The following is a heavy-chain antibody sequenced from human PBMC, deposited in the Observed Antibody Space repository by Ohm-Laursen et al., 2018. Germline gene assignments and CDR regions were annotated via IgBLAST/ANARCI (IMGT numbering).Heavy chain of an antibody. J-gene: IGHJ4*02. V-gene: IGHV4-4*07. D-gene: IGHD1-7*01. CDR1: GASISSEY. CDR2: IHASGST. Sequence: SQTLSLTCTVSGASISSEYWSWIRQSAGKGLEWIGRIHASGSTNYNPSLKSRVSLSHDTSKNQFSLKMTSVTAADTAVYYCARDARVAGTSDAFEYWGQGTLVTVTS. CDR3: ARDARVAGTSDAFEY.